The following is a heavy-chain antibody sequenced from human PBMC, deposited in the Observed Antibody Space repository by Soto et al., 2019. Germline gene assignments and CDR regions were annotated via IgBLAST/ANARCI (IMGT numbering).Heavy chain of an antibody. CDR3: ARADLSAASTAVSRFDP. Sequence: ASVKVYCKASGYTFTSYGTSWVRQAPGQGLEWMGWISAYNGNTNYAQKLQGRVTMTTDTSTSTAYMELRSLRSDDTAVYYCARADLSAASTAVSRFDPWGQGTLVTVSS. V-gene: IGHV1-18*01. CDR1: GYTFTSYG. CDR2: ISAYNGNT. D-gene: IGHD6-13*01. J-gene: IGHJ5*02.